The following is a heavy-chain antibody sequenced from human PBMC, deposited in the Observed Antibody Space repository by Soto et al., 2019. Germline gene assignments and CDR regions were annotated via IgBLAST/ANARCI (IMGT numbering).Heavy chain of an antibody. CDR1: GYSFTSYW. J-gene: IGHJ6*02. CDR2: IYPGDSDT. V-gene: IGHV5-51*01. CDR3: ARRHSGHPLPYYYYGMDV. Sequence: GESLKISCKGSGYSFTSYWIGWVRQMPGKGLEWMGIIYPGDSDTRYSPSFQDQVTISADKSISTAYLQWSSLKASDTAMYYCARRHSGHPLPYYYYGMDVWGQGTTVTVSS. D-gene: IGHD6-25*01.